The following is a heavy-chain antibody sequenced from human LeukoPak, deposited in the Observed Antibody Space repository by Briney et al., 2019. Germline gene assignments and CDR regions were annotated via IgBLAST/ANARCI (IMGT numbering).Heavy chain of an antibody. CDR2: INPSGGST. J-gene: IGHJ5*02. D-gene: IGHD6-13*01. CDR3: ARAASIAAAGPGGFDP. CDR1: GYTFTSYY. Sequence: GASVKVSCKASGYTFTSYYMHWVRQAPGQGLEWMGIINPSGGSTSYAQKFQGRVTMTRDTSTSTVYMELSSLRSEDTAVYYCARAASIAAAGPGGFDPWGQGTLVTVSS. V-gene: IGHV1-46*01.